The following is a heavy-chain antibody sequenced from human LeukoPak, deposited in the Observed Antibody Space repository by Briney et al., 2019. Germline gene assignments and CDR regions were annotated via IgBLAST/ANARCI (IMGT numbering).Heavy chain of an antibody. V-gene: IGHV4-4*07. D-gene: IGHD3-22*01. J-gene: IGHJ3*02. CDR2: IYTSGCT. Sequence: SSETLSLTCTVSGGSISSYYWSWIRQPAGKGLEWIGRIYTSGCTNYNPSLKSRVTMSVDTSKNQFSLKLSSVTAADTAVYYCARDAALYYYDSSGYRTSDAFDIWGQGTMVTVSS. CDR1: GGSISSYY. CDR3: ARDAALYYYDSSGYRTSDAFDI.